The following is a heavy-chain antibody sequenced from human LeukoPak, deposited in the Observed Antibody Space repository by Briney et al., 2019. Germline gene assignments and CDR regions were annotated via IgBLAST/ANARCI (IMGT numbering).Heavy chain of an antibody. Sequence: AGGSLRLSCAASGFTVSSNYMSWVRQAPGKGLEWVSVIYSGGSTYYADSVKGRFTISRDNSKNTLYLQMNSLRAEDTAVYYCAKDRDYYDSSGYFDYWGQGTLVTVSS. CDR2: IYSGGST. D-gene: IGHD3-22*01. CDR3: AKDRDYYDSSGYFDY. J-gene: IGHJ4*02. CDR1: GFTVSSNY. V-gene: IGHV3-53*05.